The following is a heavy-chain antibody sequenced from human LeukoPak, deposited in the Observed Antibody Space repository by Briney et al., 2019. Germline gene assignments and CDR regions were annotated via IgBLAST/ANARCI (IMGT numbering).Heavy chain of an antibody. CDR3: ARDPTTVTKGLDI. V-gene: IGHV4-59*11. CDR2: VSYIGST. CDR1: GDSFSSHY. J-gene: IGHJ3*02. Sequence: SETLSLPCTVSGDSFSSHYWSWVRQPPGRGLEWIGYVSYIGSTNYNPSLKSRVTISVDTSKNQFSLKLSSVTAADTAVYYCARDPTTVTKGLDIWGQGTMVTVSS. D-gene: IGHD4-17*01.